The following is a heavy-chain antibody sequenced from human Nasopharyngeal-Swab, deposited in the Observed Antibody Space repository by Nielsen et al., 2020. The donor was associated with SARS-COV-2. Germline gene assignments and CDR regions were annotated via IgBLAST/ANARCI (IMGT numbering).Heavy chain of an antibody. CDR2: ISSSGSTI. V-gene: IGHV3-11*01. Sequence: GGSLRLSCAASGFTFSSYAMSWIRQAPGKGLEWVSYISSSGSTIYYADSVKGRFTISRDNAKNSLYLQMNSLRAEDTAVYYCAISSGYYYPGFDYWGQGTLVTVSS. J-gene: IGHJ4*02. CDR3: AISSGYYYPGFDY. CDR1: GFTFSSYA. D-gene: IGHD3-22*01.